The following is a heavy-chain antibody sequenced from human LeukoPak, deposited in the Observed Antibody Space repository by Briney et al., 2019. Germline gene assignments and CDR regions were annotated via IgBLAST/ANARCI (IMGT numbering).Heavy chain of an antibody. CDR1: GYTFTSYA. J-gene: IGHJ4*02. CDR2: INAGNGNT. D-gene: IGHD2-15*01. CDR3: AAPGYCSGGSCTDFDY. V-gene: IGHV1-3*01. Sequence: ASVKVSCKASGYTFTSYAMHWVRQAPGQRLEWMGWINAGNGNTKYSQKFQGRVTITRDTSASTAYMELSSLRSEDTAVYYCAAPGYCSGGSCTDFDYWGQGTLVTVSS.